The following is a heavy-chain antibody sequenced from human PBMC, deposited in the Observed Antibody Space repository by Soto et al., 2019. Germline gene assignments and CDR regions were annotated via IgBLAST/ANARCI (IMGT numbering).Heavy chain of an antibody. CDR2: ISASGSSR. Sequence: GSLRLSCAASGFTFSSYGMHWVRQAPGKGLEWVSSISASGSSRYYADSLKGRFTISRDNSKSTLYLQMNSLSAEDTAVYYCAKDLLGNFADFFEYWGQGTPVTVSS. CDR1: GFTFSSYG. CDR3: AKDLLGNFADFFEY. D-gene: IGHD2-15*01. J-gene: IGHJ4*02. V-gene: IGHV3-23*01.